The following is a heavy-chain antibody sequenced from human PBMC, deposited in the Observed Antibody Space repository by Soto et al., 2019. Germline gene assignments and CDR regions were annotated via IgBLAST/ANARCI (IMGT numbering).Heavy chain of an antibody. D-gene: IGHD1-26*01. Sequence: PGGSLRLSCAASGFTFSSYEMNWVRQAPGKGLEWVSYISSSGSTIYYADSVKGRFTISRDNAKNSLYLQMNSLRAEDTAVYYCAREGRLGSIVGADWFDPWGQGTLVTVSS. CDR3: AREGRLGSIVGADWFDP. CDR1: GFTFSSYE. J-gene: IGHJ5*02. V-gene: IGHV3-48*03. CDR2: ISSSGSTI.